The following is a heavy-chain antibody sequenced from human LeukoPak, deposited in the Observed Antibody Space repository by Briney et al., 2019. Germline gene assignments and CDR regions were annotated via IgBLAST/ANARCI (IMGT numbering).Heavy chain of an antibody. J-gene: IGHJ4*02. Sequence: SVKVSCKASGGTFSSYAISCVRQAPGQGLEWMGGIIPIFGTANYAQKFQGRVTITTDESTSTAYMELSSLRSEDTAAYYCAVPRYGSGSYYNEDYFDYWGQGTLVTVSS. CDR2: IIPIFGTA. V-gene: IGHV1-69*05. D-gene: IGHD3-10*01. CDR3: AVPRYGSGSYYNEDYFDY. CDR1: GGTFSSYA.